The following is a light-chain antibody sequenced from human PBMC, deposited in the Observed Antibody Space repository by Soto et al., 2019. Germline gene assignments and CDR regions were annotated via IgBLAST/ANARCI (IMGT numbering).Light chain of an antibody. V-gene: IGKV3-11*01. J-gene: IGKJ1*01. CDR2: DAS. CDR3: QQRSNWPIT. CDR1: QTITTE. Sequence: EILLTQSPATLSFSPLERATLSCRASQTITTELAWYQQKPGQAPRLLIYDASSRPTDIPARFSGSGSGTDFTLTISSLEPEDFALYYCQQRSNWPITFGQGTKVDIK.